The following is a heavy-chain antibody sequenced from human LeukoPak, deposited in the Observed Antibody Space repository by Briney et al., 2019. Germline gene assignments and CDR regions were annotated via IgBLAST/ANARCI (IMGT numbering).Heavy chain of an antibody. Sequence: PSETLSLTCTVSGGSISSYYWSWIRQPPGKGLEWIGYIYYSGSTNYNPSLKSRVTISVDTSKNQFSLQLNSVTPEDTAVYYCAREPRIYDSSGVAYYYYYYMDVWGKGTTVTVSS. CDR3: AREPRIYDSSGVAYYYYYYMDV. CDR2: IYYSGST. J-gene: IGHJ6*03. D-gene: IGHD3-22*01. CDR1: GGSISSYY. V-gene: IGHV4-59*12.